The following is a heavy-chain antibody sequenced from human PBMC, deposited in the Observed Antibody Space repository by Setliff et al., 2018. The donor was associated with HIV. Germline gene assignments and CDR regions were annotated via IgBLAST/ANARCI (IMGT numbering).Heavy chain of an antibody. CDR3: ARDPYISGFDY. J-gene: IGHJ4*02. CDR1: GGSISGYY. V-gene: IGHV4-4*07. CDR2: IYTSGST. Sequence: SEILSLTCTVSGGSISGYYWSWIRQPAGKGLDWIGRIYTSGSTNFNPSLKSRVTLSIDTSKNQFSLKLSSVTAADTAVYYCARDPYISGFDYWGQGTLVTVSS. D-gene: IGHD6-19*01.